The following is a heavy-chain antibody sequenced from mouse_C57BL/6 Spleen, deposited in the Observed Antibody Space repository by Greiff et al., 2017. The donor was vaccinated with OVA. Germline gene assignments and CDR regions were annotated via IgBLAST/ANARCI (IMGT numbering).Heavy chain of an antibody. CDR1: GYTFTSYW. J-gene: IGHJ1*03. CDR2: IHPNSGST. Sequence: QVQLQQPGAELVKPGASVKLSCKASGYTFTSYWMHWVKQRPGQGLEWIGMIHPNSGSTNYNEKFKSKATLTVDKSSSTAYMQLSSLTSEDSAVYYCARYLPYDWYLDVWGTGTTVTVSS. D-gene: IGHD2-12*01. CDR3: ARYLPYDWYLDV. V-gene: IGHV1-64*01.